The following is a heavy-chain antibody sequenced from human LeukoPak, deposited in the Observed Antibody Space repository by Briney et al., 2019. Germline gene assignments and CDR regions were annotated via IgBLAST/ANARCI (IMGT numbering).Heavy chain of an antibody. J-gene: IGHJ4*02. V-gene: IGHV1-2*02. CDR1: GYTFTGYY. Sequence: GATVKVSCKATGYTFTGYYMHWVRQAPGQGLEWMGWINPNSGGTNYAQKFQGRVTMTRDTSISTAYMELSRLRSDDTAVYYCARESLYDIPDYWGQGTLVTVSS. D-gene: IGHD3-16*02. CDR2: INPNSGGT. CDR3: ARESLYDIPDY.